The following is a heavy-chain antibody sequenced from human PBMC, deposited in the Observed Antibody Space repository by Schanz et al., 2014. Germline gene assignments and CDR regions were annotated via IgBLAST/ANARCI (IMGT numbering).Heavy chain of an antibody. CDR2: INSVGSNT. CDR3: ARDHTTESYYSAGPPIDY. V-gene: IGHV3-74*02. Sequence: DVQLLESGGGLVQPGGSLRLSCAASGFTFTNYAMSWVRQAPGKGLVWVARINSVGSNTDYADSVTGRFTISRDNAKNTLYLQMNTLRAEDTAVYYCARDHTTESYYSAGPPIDYWGQGTLLTVSS. CDR1: GFTFTNYA. D-gene: IGHD1-26*01. J-gene: IGHJ4*02.